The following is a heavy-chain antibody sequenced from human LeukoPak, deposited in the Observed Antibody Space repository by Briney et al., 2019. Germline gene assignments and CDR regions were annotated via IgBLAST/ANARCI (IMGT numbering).Heavy chain of an antibody. D-gene: IGHD1-26*01. CDR3: AGVHGGSAHFHY. CDR2: IYYTGST. Sequence: TSETLSLTCTVSGGPISNNYWSWIRQPPGKGLEWIGYIYYTGSTNYNPSLKSRVTISVDTSKNQFSLKLSSVTAADTAVYYCAGVHGGSAHFHYWGQGTLVTVSS. CDR1: GGPISNNY. V-gene: IGHV4-59*01. J-gene: IGHJ4*02.